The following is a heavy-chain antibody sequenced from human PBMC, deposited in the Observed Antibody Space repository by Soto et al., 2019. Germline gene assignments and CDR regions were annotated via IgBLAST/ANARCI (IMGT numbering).Heavy chain of an antibody. CDR2: INHSGST. J-gene: IGHJ4*02. D-gene: IGHD5-18*01. Sequence: KPSETLSLTCAVYGGSFSGYYWCWIRQPPGKGLEWIGEINHSGSTNYNPSLQRRVTISVDTSKNQFSLKLSSVTAADTAVYYCARSSPGPVDTAMVTGPDYWGQGTLVTVSS. CDR1: GGSFSGYY. CDR3: ARSSPGPVDTAMVTGPDY. V-gene: IGHV4-34*01.